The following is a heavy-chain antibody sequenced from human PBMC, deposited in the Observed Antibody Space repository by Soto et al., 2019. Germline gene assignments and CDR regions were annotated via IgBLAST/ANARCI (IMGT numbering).Heavy chain of an antibody. CDR1: GYTFTSYG. V-gene: IGHV1-18*01. CDR3: ARRGPYYYDSSGYYVDLDY. J-gene: IGHJ4*02. D-gene: IGHD3-22*01. Sequence: QVQLVQSGAEVKKPGASVKVSCKASGYTFTSYGISWVRQAPGQGLEWMGWISAYNGNTNYAQKLQGRVTMTTDTSASTAYMELRSLRSDDTAVYYCARRGPYYYDSSGYYVDLDYWGQGTLVTVSS. CDR2: ISAYNGNT.